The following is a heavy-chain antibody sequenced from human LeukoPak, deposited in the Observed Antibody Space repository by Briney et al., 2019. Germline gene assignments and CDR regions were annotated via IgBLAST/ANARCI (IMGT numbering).Heavy chain of an antibody. CDR1: GFTFSSYW. CDR2: IKQDGSEK. D-gene: IGHD6-13*01. CDR3: ARHGAQQLDNWFDP. J-gene: IGHJ5*02. Sequence: GGSLRLSCAASGFTFSSYWMSWVRQAPGKGLEWVANIKQDGSEKYYVDSVKGRFTISRDNAKNSLYLQMNSLRAEDTAVYYCARHGAQQLDNWFDPWGQGTLVTVSS. V-gene: IGHV3-7*01.